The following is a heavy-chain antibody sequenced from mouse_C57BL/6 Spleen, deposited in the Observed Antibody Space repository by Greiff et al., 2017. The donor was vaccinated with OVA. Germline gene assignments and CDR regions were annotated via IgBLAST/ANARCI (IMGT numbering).Heavy chain of an antibody. D-gene: IGHD2-1*01. CDR1: GFTFNTYA. V-gene: IGHV10-3*01. CDR3: VREPEIYYGNYVYAMDY. Sequence: EVQLVESGGGLVQPKGSLKLSCAASGFTFNTYAMHWVRQAPGKGLEWVARIRSKSSNYATYYADSVKDRFTISRDDSQSMLYLQMNNLKTEDTAMYYCVREPEIYYGNYVYAMDYWGQGTSVTVSS. J-gene: IGHJ4*01. CDR2: IRSKSSNYAT.